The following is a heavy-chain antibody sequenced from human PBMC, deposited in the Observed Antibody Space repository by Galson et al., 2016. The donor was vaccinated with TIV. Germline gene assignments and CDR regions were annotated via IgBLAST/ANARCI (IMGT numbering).Heavy chain of an antibody. J-gene: IGHJ5*01. CDR3: ARDRGFSSWSWTFNS. CDR1: GFNFRSDG. Sequence: SLRLSCAASGFNFRSDGMHWVRQAPGRGLEWVAFVRYDGGNIHYADAVKGRFIISRDNSKNTLYLQMNSLRVEDTAVYYCARDRGFSSWSWTFNSWGQGTLVTVSS. CDR2: VRYDGGNI. D-gene: IGHD6-6*01. V-gene: IGHV3-30*02.